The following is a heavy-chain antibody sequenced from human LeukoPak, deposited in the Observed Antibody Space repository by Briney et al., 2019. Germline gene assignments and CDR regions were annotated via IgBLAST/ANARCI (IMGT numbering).Heavy chain of an antibody. D-gene: IGHD6-13*01. CDR3: ARGGEIAAAAFDI. J-gene: IGHJ3*02. Sequence: GGSLRLSCAASGFTVSSKYMSWVRQAPGKGLEWVSVIYSGGSTYYADSVKGRFTISRHNSKNTLYLQMNSLRAEDTAVYYCARGGEIAAAAFDIWGQGTMVTVSS. V-gene: IGHV3-53*04. CDR2: IYSGGST. CDR1: GFTVSSKY.